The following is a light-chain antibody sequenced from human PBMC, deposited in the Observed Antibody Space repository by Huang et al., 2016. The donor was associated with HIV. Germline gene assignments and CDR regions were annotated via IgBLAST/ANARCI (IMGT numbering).Light chain of an antibody. CDR1: QSISSY. J-gene: IGKJ1*01. V-gene: IGKV1-39*01. CDR2: AAS. CDR3: QQSYSTSWT. Sequence: DIQMTQSPSSLSASVGDRVTITCRASQSISSYLNWYQQKPGKAPKFLIYAASSLQSGVPSRFRGSGSGTDFTLTISSLQPEDFATYYCQQSYSTSWTFGQGTKVEIK.